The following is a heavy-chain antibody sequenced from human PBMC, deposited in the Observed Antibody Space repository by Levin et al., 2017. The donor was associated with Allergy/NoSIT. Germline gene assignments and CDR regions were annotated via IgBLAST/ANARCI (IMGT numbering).Heavy chain of an antibody. CDR3: ARRRSIYGDSPRVAFDI. J-gene: IGHJ3*02. Sequence: PSETLSLTCTVSGGSISSSSYYWGWIRQPPGKGLEWIGSIYYSGSTYYNPSLKSRVTISVDTSKNQFSLKLSSVTAADTAVYYCARRRSIYGDSPRVAFDIWGQGTMVTVSS. V-gene: IGHV4-39*01. CDR2: IYYSGST. CDR1: GGSISSSSYY. D-gene: IGHD4-17*01.